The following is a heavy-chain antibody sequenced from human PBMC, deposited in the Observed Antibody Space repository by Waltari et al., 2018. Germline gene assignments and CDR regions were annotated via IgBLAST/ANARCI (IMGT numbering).Heavy chain of an antibody. CDR1: GFIFSTHW. D-gene: IGHD6-13*01. V-gene: IGHV3-74*01. J-gene: IGHJ4*02. CDR2: INSDGSST. Sequence: EVQLVESGGGLVQPGGSLRLSCVASGFIFSTHWMDWVRQAPGKGLVWVSRINSDGSSTTYADSVKGQFTISRDNAKNTLYLHMSSLRAEDTAVYYCVRENIAAAGLESWGQGTLVTVSS. CDR3: VRENIAAAGLES.